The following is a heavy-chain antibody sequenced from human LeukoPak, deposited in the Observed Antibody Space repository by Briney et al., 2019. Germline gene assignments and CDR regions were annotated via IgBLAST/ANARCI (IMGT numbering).Heavy chain of an antibody. Sequence: GGSLRLSCAASGFTFSSYAMHWVRQAPGKGLEWVAVISYDGSNKYYADSVKGRFTISRDNSKNTLYLQMGSLRAEDMAVYYCARASVIRSGSYPYYFDYWGQGTLVTVSS. D-gene: IGHD1-26*01. CDR1: GFTFSSYA. V-gene: IGHV3-30*14. CDR3: ARASVIRSGSYPYYFDY. J-gene: IGHJ4*02. CDR2: ISYDGSNK.